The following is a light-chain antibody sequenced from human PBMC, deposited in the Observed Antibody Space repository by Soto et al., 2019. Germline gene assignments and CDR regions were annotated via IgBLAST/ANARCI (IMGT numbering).Light chain of an antibody. CDR2: DAS. J-gene: IGKJ2*01. Sequence: EIVMTQSPATLSVSPGERATHSCRASQTVGGNLAWYQQRPGRAPRLLIYDASTRATDIPARFSGSGSGTEFTLTISSLQSEDFALYYCQQYNNWPLYTFGQGTKLEIK. CDR1: QTVGGN. V-gene: IGKV3-15*01. CDR3: QQYNNWPLYT.